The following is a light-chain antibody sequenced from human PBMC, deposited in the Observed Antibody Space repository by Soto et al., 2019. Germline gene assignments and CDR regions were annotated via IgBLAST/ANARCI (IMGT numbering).Light chain of an antibody. CDR3: KQLSTYPST. CDR2: AAS. V-gene: IGKV1-39*01. CDR1: QRISTY. Sequence: DIQMTQSPSSLSASVGDRVTITCRAGQRISTYLNWYQQKPGEAHKLLIFAASTLQSGVQSRFSGSGSGTDFTLTIRSLQAEDFATYYCKQLSTYPSTFGGGTKVDIK. J-gene: IGKJ4*01.